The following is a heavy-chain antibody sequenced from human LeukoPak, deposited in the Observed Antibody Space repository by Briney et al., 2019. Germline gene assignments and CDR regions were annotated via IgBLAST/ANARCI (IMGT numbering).Heavy chain of an antibody. J-gene: IGHJ4*02. CDR1: GYSISSGYY. CDR3: ARVKETLWFGELYYFDY. Sequence: PSETLSLTCAVSGYSISSGYYWGWIRQPPGKGLEWIGYIYYSGSTNYNPSLKSRVTISVDTSKNQFSLKLSSVTAADTAVYYCARVKETLWFGELYYFDYWGQGTLVTVSS. CDR2: IYYSGST. D-gene: IGHD3-10*01. V-gene: IGHV4-61*01.